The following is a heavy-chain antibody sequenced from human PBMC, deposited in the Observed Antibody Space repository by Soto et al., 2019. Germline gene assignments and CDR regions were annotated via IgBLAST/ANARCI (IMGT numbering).Heavy chain of an antibody. CDR1: GFTFSSYA. CDR3: AKDQDIYDSGWGCYRYPCSY. CDR2: ISGSGGST. J-gene: IGHJ4*02. D-gene: IGHD3-16*02. V-gene: IGHV3-23*01. Sequence: EVQLLESGGGLVQPGGSLRLSCAASGFTFSSYAMSWVRQAPGKGLEWVSAISGSGGSTYYADSVKGRFTISRDNYKNTLYLQITSLRGEETAIYDRAKDQDIYDSGWGCYRYPCSYWGQGTLVTVSS.